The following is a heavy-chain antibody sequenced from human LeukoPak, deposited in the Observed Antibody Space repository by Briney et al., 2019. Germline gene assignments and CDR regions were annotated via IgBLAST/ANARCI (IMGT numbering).Heavy chain of an antibody. Sequence: GGSLRLSCAASGFTFSSYSMNWVRQAPGKGLEWVSSISSSSSYIYYADSVKGRFTISRDNAKNSLYLQMNSLRAEDTAVYYCARGQWLVHGDYWGQGTLVTVSS. V-gene: IGHV3-21*04. CDR3: ARGQWLVHGDY. J-gene: IGHJ4*02. D-gene: IGHD6-19*01. CDR2: ISSSSSYI. CDR1: GFTFSSYS.